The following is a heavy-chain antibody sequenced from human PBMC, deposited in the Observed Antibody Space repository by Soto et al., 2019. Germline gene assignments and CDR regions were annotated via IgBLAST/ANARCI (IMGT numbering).Heavy chain of an antibody. CDR2: IIPILGIA. CDR1: GGTFSSYT. D-gene: IGHD2-15*01. Sequence: ASVKVSCKASGGTFSSYTISWVRQAPGQGLEWMGRIIPILGIANYAQKFQGRVTITADKSTGTAYMELSSLRSEDTAVYYCARVKGSIAYCSGGSCPGHNYYYYGMDVWG. V-gene: IGHV1-69*02. J-gene: IGHJ6*02. CDR3: ARVKGSIAYCSGGSCPGHNYYYYGMDV.